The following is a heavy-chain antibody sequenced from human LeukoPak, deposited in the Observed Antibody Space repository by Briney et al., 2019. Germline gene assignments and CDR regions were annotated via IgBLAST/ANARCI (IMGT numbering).Heavy chain of an antibody. CDR3: ARDLDYYDSSGYYGSY. J-gene: IGHJ4*02. Sequence: PGGSLRLSCAASGFTVSSNYMSWVRQAPGKGLEWVSVIYSGGSTYYADSVKGRFTISRDNSKNTLYLQMNSLRAEDTAVYYCARDLDYYDSSGYYGSYWGQGTLVTVSS. CDR1: GFTVSSNY. D-gene: IGHD3-22*01. V-gene: IGHV3-53*01. CDR2: IYSGGST.